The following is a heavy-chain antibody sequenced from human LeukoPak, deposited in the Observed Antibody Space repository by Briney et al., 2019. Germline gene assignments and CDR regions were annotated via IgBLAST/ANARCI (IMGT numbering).Heavy chain of an antibody. V-gene: IGHV3-48*04. CDR3: AELGITMIGGV. CDR1: GFNFTTYS. J-gene: IGHJ6*04. CDR2: ISLRSTTI. Sequence: PGGSLRLSRVASGFNFTTYSMNWVRQAPGKGMEWVSYISLRSTTIYYADSVKGRFTISRDNAKNSLYLQMNSLRAEDTAVYYCAELGITMIGGVWGKGTTVTISS. D-gene: IGHD3-10*02.